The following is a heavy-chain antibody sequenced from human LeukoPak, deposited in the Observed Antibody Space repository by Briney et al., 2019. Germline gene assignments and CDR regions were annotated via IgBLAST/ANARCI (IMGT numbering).Heavy chain of an antibody. Sequence: GGSLRHSCAASGFTFSSYAMSWVRQAPGKGLEWVSAISGSGGSTYYADSVKGRFTISRDNSKNTLYLQMNSLRAEDTAVYYCAKDPTGAYGDYDDYWGQGTLVTVSS. CDR1: GFTFSSYA. CDR3: AKDPTGAYGDYDDY. D-gene: IGHD4-17*01. V-gene: IGHV3-23*01. J-gene: IGHJ4*02. CDR2: ISGSGGST.